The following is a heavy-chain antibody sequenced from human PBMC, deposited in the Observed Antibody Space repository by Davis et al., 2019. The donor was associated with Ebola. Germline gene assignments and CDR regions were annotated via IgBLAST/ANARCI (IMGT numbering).Heavy chain of an antibody. J-gene: IGHJ6*02. CDR1: GYSFTSYW. D-gene: IGHD6-19*01. Sequence: GESLKISCKGSGYSFTSYWISWVRQMPGKGLEWMGRIDPSDSYTNYSPSFQGHVTISADKSISTAYLQWSSLKASDTAMYYCARLAVARDYYYYGMDVWGQGTTVTVSS. CDR2: IDPSDSYT. CDR3: ARLAVARDYYYYGMDV. V-gene: IGHV5-10-1*01.